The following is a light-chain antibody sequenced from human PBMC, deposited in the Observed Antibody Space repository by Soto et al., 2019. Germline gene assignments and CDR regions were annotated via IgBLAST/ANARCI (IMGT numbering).Light chain of an antibody. J-gene: IGLJ2*01. CDR1: SSDVGSYPY. Sequence: QSALTQPASVSGSPGQSITISCTGTSSDVGSYPYVSWYQQHPGKAPKLMIYDVDNRPSGVSTRFSGSESANTASLTISGLQAEDEADYYCTSYTTSSTVVFGAGTKVTVL. CDR2: DVD. V-gene: IGLV2-14*03. CDR3: TSYTTSSTVV.